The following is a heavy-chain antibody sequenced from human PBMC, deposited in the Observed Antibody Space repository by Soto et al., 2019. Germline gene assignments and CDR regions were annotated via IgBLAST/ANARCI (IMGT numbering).Heavy chain of an antibody. Sequence: QVQLQESGPGLVKPSQTLSLTCTVSGDSVSSGGYYWSWIRQHPGKGLEWIGYFYYSGSTYYNPSLKSRVTISLDSSKNLFSLTLGSVTAAGTAVYYCARGGGGGGMAFDIWGQGTMVTVSS. V-gene: IGHV4-31*03. CDR2: FYYSGST. J-gene: IGHJ3*02. D-gene: IGHD6-13*01. CDR3: ARGGGGGGMAFDI. CDR1: GDSVSSGGYY.